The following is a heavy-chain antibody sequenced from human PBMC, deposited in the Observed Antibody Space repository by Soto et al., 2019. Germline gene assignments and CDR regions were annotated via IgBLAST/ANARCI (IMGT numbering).Heavy chain of an antibody. CDR3: ARQGALILRMHNGLDL. D-gene: IGHD2-8*01. CDR2: INPNSGGT. J-gene: IGHJ3*01. CDR1: GYTFTGHY. V-gene: IGHV1-2*04. Sequence: ASVKVSCKGSGYTFTGHYMHWVRQAPGQGLEWMGWINPNSGGTKYAQKFQGWVTMTRDTCISTAYMELSRLKSDDTAVYYCARQGALILRMHNGLDLWGPGTMVTVSS.